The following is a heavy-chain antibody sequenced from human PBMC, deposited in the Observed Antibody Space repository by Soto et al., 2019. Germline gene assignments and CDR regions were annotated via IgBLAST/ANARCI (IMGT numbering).Heavy chain of an antibody. CDR1: GFSLSTSGVG. J-gene: IGHJ3*02. CDR2: IYWDDDK. V-gene: IGHV2-5*02. D-gene: IGHD2-15*01. CDR3: AYRSLVDDAFDI. Sequence: QITLKESGPTLVKPTQTLTLTCTFSGFSLSTSGVGVGWIRQPPGKALEWLALIYWDDDKRYSPSLKSRLTITKDTSKNQVVLTMTNMDPVDTATYYCAYRSLVDDAFDIWGQGTMVTVSS.